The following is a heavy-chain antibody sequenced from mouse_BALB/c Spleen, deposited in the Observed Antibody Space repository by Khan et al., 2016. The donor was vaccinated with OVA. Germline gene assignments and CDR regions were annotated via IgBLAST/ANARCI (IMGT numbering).Heavy chain of an antibody. V-gene: IGHV1-7*01. D-gene: IGHD2-1*01. CDR2: IDPSTGYT. Sequence: QVQLQQSGAELATPGASVKMSCKASGYTFTTYWMHWVKQRPGQGLEWIGYIDPSTGYTEYNQKFKDKATLTTDKSSSTAYMQLSSLTSEDSAVYYCARGGRYGICAYWGQGTLVTVSA. J-gene: IGHJ3*01. CDR3: ARGGRYGICAY. CDR1: GYTFTTYW.